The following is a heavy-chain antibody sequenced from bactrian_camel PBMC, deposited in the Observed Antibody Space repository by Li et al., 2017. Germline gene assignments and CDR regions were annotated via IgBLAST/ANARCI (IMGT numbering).Heavy chain of an antibody. J-gene: IGHJ6*01. Sequence: HVQLVESGGGLVQAGGSLRLSCAASGYTYNRNCMAWFRQAPGKEREGVARIATGSGNTYYAGSVKGRFTISQDDRKRTLYLQMDHLKPEDTGMYYCAARLACYEDDYRRSDTFGYWGQGTQVTVS. V-gene: IGHV3S1*01. D-gene: IGHD4*01. CDR3: AARLACYEDDYRRSDTFGY. CDR1: GYTYNRNC. CDR2: IATGSGNT.